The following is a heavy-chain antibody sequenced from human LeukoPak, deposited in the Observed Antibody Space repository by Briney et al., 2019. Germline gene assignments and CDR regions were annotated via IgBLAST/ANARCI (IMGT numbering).Heavy chain of an antibody. CDR2: ISSSGSTI. Sequence: GGSLRLSCAASGFTFSSYEMNWVRQAPGRGLEWVSYISSSGSTIYYADSVKGRFTISRDNAKNSLFLQMNSLRAEDTAVYYFAELGITMTGGVWGKGTTVTISS. D-gene: IGHD3-10*02. V-gene: IGHV3-48*03. CDR1: GFTFSSYE. CDR3: AELGITMTGGV. J-gene: IGHJ6*04.